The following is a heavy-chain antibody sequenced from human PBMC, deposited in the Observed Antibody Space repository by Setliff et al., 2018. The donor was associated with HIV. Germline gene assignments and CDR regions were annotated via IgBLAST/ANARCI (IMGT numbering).Heavy chain of an antibody. CDR3: ATFRRVVVAARPDREYNWFDP. Sequence: ASVKVSCKASGYTFTSYYMHWVRQAPGQGLEWMGIINPSSGSTTYAQKFQGRVTMTRDTSTSTVYMELSSLRSEDTAVYYCATFRRVVVAARPDREYNWFDPWGQGTLVTVSS. V-gene: IGHV1-46*01. CDR2: INPSSGST. J-gene: IGHJ5*02. CDR1: GYTFTSYY. D-gene: IGHD2-15*01.